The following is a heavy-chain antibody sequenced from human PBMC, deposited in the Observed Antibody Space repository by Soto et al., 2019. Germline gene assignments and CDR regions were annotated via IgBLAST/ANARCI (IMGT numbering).Heavy chain of an antibody. CDR2: ISGSGGGT. J-gene: IGHJ4*02. D-gene: IGHD3-16*02. V-gene: IGHV3-23*01. CDR3: TTEVTFGGVIAVIGRVDY. CDR1: GFTFSSHG. Sequence: GGSLRLSCAASGFTFSSHGMYWVRQAPGKGLEWVSGISGSGGGTYYADSVKGRFTISRDDSKNTLYLQMNSLKTEDTAVYYCTTEVTFGGVIAVIGRVDYWGQGTLVTVSS.